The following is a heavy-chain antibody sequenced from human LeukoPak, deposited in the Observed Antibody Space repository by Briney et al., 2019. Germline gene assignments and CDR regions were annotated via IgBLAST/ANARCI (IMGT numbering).Heavy chain of an antibody. D-gene: IGHD3-22*01. J-gene: IGHJ4*02. V-gene: IGHV3-23*01. Sequence: GGSLRLSCAASGFTFSNYALSWVRQAPGKGLEWVSAIHYSGGSTYYEASVKGRFTISRDNSKNPLYLQMNSLRAEDTAVYYCARAGYYYDSSGYYRTLYFDYWGQGTLVTVSS. CDR1: GFTFSNYA. CDR3: ARAGYYYDSSGYYRTLYFDY. CDR2: IHYSGGST.